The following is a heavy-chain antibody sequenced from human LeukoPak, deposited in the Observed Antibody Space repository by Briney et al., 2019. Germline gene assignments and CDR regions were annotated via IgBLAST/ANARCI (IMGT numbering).Heavy chain of an antibody. CDR1: GFTFSSYW. CDR3: ARPSYDFWSGYSLSYYYYYMDV. V-gene: IGHV3-7*01. J-gene: IGHJ6*03. Sequence: PGGSLRLSCAASGFTFSSYWMSWVRQAPGKGLEWVASIKQDGSEKYYVDSVKGRFTISRDNAKNSLYLQMNSLRAEDTAVYYCARPSYDFWSGYSLSYYYYYMDVWGKGTTVTVSS. D-gene: IGHD3-3*01. CDR2: IKQDGSEK.